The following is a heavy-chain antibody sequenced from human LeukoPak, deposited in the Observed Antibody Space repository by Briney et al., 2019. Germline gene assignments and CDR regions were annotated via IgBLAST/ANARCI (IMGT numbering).Heavy chain of an antibody. CDR2: INHSGST. CDR1: GGSFSGYY. CDR3: ARRRYSSGWYDY. D-gene: IGHD6-19*01. V-gene: IGHV4-34*01. J-gene: IGHJ4*02. Sequence: PSETLSLTCAVYGGSFSGYYWSWIRQPPGKGLEWIGEINHSGSTNYNPSLKSRVTISVDTSKNQFSLKLSSVTAADTAVYYRARRRYSSGWYDYWGQGTLVTVSS.